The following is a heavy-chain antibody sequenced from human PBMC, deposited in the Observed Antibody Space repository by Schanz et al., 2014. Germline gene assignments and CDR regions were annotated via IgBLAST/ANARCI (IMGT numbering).Heavy chain of an antibody. J-gene: IGHJ3*02. D-gene: IGHD3-10*01. CDR1: GYTFGSHG. CDR2: INAHTGNT. V-gene: IGHV1-18*01. Sequence: QVQLVQSGAEVMKPGASVKVSCKASGYTFGSHGMTWVRQAPGQGPELMGWINAHTGNTQYAQKFQGRVNMTRDTVTTTVHLELTRLRTDDTAIYYCARVHIATYHYNSPGAFDIWGQGTRVTVSS. CDR3: ARVHIATYHYNSPGAFDI.